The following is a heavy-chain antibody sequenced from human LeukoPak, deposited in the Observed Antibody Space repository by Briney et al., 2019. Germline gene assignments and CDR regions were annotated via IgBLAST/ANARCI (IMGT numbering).Heavy chain of an antibody. Sequence: SQTLSLTCAISGDSVSSNSAAWNWTRQSPSRGLEWLGRTYYRSKWYNDYAVSVKSRITINPDTSKNQFSLQLNSVTPEDTAVYYCARGTASSWYTATGYYGMDVWGQGTTVTVSS. J-gene: IGHJ6*02. D-gene: IGHD6-13*01. V-gene: IGHV6-1*01. CDR2: TYYRSKWYN. CDR3: ARGTASSWYTATGYYGMDV. CDR1: GDSVSSNSAA.